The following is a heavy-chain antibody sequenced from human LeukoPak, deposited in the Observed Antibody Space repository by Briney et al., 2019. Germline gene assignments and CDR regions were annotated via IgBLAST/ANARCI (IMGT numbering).Heavy chain of an antibody. CDR1: GGSFSGYY. J-gene: IGHJ4*02. CDR3: ASSVVVPAAFDY. CDR2: INHSGST. D-gene: IGHD2-2*01. Sequence: SETLSLTCAVYGGSFSGYYWSWIRQPPGKGLEWIGEINHSGSTNYNPSLKSRVTISVDTSKNQFSLKLSSVTAADTAVYYCASSVVVPAAFDYRGQGTLVTVSS. V-gene: IGHV4-34*01.